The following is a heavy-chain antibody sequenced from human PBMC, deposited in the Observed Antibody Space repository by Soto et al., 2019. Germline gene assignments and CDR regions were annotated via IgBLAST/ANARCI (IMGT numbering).Heavy chain of an antibody. CDR1: GFTFNNYA. D-gene: IGHD3-10*01. CDR3: VSDSYPASGSYCDFPLDY. CDR2: ILQSGSGT. V-gene: IGHV3-23*01. Sequence: GGSLRLSCAASGFTFNNYAMTWVRQAPGKGLEWVSTILQSGSGTFYADSLRGRFIISRDNSKNTLYLQMNSLRAQDTAVYHCVSDSYPASGSYCDFPLDYWGRGTLVAVSS. J-gene: IGHJ4*02.